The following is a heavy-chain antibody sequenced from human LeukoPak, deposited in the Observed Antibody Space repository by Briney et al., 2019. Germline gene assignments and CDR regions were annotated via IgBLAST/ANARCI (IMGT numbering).Heavy chain of an antibody. Sequence: ASVKVSCKASGYTFTGYYMHWVRQAPGQGLEWMGWNNPNSGGTNYAQKFQGRVTMTRDTSISTAYMELSRLRSDDTAVYYCARATHVDNWFDPWGQGTLVTVSS. CDR1: GYTFTGYY. CDR3: ARATHVDNWFDP. V-gene: IGHV1-2*02. CDR2: NNPNSGGT. J-gene: IGHJ5*02.